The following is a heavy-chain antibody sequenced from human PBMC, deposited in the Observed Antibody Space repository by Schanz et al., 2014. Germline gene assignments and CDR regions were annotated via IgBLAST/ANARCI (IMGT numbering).Heavy chain of an antibody. J-gene: IGHJ4*02. CDR2: INPSGGST. V-gene: IGHV1-46*01. D-gene: IGHD3-22*01. CDR1: GYTFTSYG. CDR3: ARDYYDSSGYYYCDY. Sequence: QVQLEQSGAEVKKPGASVKVSCKASGYTFTSYGINWVRQAPGQGLEWMGMINPSGGSTTYAQKFQGRLTITADKSTSTAYMELSSLRSEDTAMYYCARDYYDSSGYYYCDYWGQGTLVTVSS.